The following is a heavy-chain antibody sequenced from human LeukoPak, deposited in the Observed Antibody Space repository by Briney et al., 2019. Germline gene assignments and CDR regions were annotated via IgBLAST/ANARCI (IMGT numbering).Heavy chain of an antibody. CDR1: GYTFTSYY. V-gene: IGHV1-46*01. Sequence: AASVKVSCKASGYTFTSYYMHWVRQAPGQGLEWMGIINPSGGSTSNAQKFQGRVTVTRDTSTSTVYMELSRLRSEDTAVYYCARGTFEEGFRRVPAAIQIDYWGQGTLVTVSS. CDR2: INPSGGST. D-gene: IGHD2-2*01. J-gene: IGHJ4*02. CDR3: ARGTFEEGFRRVPAAIQIDY.